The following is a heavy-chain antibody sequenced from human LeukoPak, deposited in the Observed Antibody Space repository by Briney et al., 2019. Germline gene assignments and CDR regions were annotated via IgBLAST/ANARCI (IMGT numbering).Heavy chain of an antibody. CDR2: VSGSGGST. CDR1: GLTFSSYA. Sequence: GGSLRLSCAASGLTFSSYAMSWVRQAPGKGLEWVSAVSGSGGSTYYADSVKGRFTISRDNSKNTLYLQMNSLRAEDTAVYYCAKVDRIAVACSFDYWGQGTLVTVSS. J-gene: IGHJ4*02. V-gene: IGHV3-23*01. D-gene: IGHD6-19*01. CDR3: AKVDRIAVACSFDY.